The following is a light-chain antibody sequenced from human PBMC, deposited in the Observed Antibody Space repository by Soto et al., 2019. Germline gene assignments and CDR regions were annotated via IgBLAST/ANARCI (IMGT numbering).Light chain of an antibody. Sequence: QSGLTQPASVSGSPGQSITISCTGTSSDVGRYNYVSWYQQHPGKAPKLIIYEVTNRASGVSNRFSASKSGNTASLTISGLQAEDEADYYCSSYTSSSILYVFGTGTKVTVL. CDR3: SSYTSSSILYV. CDR2: EVT. J-gene: IGLJ1*01. V-gene: IGLV2-14*01. CDR1: SSDVGRYNY.